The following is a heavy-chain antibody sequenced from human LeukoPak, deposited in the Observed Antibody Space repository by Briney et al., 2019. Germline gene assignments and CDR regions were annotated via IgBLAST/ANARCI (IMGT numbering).Heavy chain of an antibody. CDR1: GSTFTSYT. Sequence: PGGSLRLSCSASGSTFTSYTIHWVRQAPGKGLEFVSTISRDGGSTYYGDSVKGRFTISRDNSKNTLYLQMTSLRPEDTAVYYCVKNADPSRGLDYWGQGTLVTVSS. CDR2: ISRDGGST. CDR3: VKNADPSRGLDY. J-gene: IGHJ4*02. D-gene: IGHD2-8*01. V-gene: IGHV3-64D*09.